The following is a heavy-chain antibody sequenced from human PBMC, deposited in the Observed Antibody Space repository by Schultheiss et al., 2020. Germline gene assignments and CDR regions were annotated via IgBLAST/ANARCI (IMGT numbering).Heavy chain of an antibody. CDR3: ARAPDSGYCSGGRCYPEDAFDI. Sequence: SETLSLTCTVSGGSISPYYWSWIRQPPGKGLEWIGYSHYSGSTNYKSSLKSRVAISVDTSKNQFSLKLSSVTAADTAVYYCARAPDSGYCSGGRCYPEDAFDIWGQGTMVTVSS. J-gene: IGHJ3*02. CDR1: GGSISPYY. CDR2: SHYSGST. D-gene: IGHD2-15*01. V-gene: IGHV4-59*01.